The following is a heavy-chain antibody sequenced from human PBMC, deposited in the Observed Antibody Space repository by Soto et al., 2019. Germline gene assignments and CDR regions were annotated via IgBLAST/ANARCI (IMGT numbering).Heavy chain of an antibody. CDR2: TYYRSKWYN. V-gene: IGHV6-1*01. CDR1: GDSVSSNSAA. J-gene: IGHJ2*01. D-gene: IGHD6-13*01. CDR3: ARGRARAAAVAKHDWYFDL. Sequence: KQSQTLSLTCAISGDSVSSNSAAWNWIRQSPSRGLEWLGRTYYRSKWYNDYAVSVKSRITINPDTSKNQFSLQLNSVTPEDTAVYYCARGRARAAAVAKHDWYFDLWGRGTLVTVSS.